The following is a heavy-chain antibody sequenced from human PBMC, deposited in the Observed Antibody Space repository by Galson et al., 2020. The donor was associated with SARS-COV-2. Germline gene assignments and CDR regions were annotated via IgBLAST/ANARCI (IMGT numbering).Heavy chain of an antibody. CDR2: INHSGST. Sequence: SETLYLTCAVSGGSISSSNWWRSVRQPPGKGREWIGAINHSGSTNYNPSLKSRVTISVDKSKNQFSLKLSSVTAADTAVYYCARRSQITIFGVVIHSSYFDYWGQGTLVTVSS. V-gene: IGHV4-4*02. J-gene: IGHJ4*02. CDR3: ARRSQITIFGVVIHSSYFDY. CDR1: GGSISSSNW. D-gene: IGHD3-3*01.